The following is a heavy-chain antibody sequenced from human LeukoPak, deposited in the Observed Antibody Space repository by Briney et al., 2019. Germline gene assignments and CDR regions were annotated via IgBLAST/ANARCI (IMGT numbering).Heavy chain of an antibody. CDR3: ARGAAVAEAVFDY. CDR1: GYTLTGYY. V-gene: IGHV1-2*02. J-gene: IGHJ4*02. CDR2: INPNSGGT. D-gene: IGHD6-19*01. Sequence: ASVKVSCKASGYTLTGYYMHWVRQAPGQGLEWMGWINPNSGGTNYAQRFQGRVTMTRDTSISTAYMELSRLRSDDTAVYYCARGAAVAEAVFDYWGQGTLVTVSS.